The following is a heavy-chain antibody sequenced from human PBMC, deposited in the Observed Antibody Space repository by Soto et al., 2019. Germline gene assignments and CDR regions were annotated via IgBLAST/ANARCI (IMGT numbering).Heavy chain of an antibody. V-gene: IGHV4-30-2*01. Sequence: WIWIRQPPGKALEWIGNIYDSGSTSYNPSLKSRVTMSVDRSKNQFSLRLTSVTAADTAVYFCARGSSSYYDYGMDVWGQGTTVTVSS. J-gene: IGHJ6*02. CDR2: IYDSGST. CDR3: ARGSSSYYDYGMDV. D-gene: IGHD6-6*01.